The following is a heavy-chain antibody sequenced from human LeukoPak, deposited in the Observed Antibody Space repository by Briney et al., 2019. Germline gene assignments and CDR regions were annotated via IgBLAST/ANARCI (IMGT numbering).Heavy chain of an antibody. CDR1: GYTFTSYA. D-gene: IGHD3-10*01. V-gene: IGHV7-4-1*02. CDR3: ARDLGTFGELSLDY. Sequence: ASVKVSCKASGYTFTSYAMNWVRQAPGQGLEWMGWINTSTGNPTYAQGFTGRFVFSLDTSVSTAYLQISSLKAEDTAVYYCARDLGTFGELSLDYWGQGTLVTVSS. J-gene: IGHJ4*02. CDR2: INTSTGNP.